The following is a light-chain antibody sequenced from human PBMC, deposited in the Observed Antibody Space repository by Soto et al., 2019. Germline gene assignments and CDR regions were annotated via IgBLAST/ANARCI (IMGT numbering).Light chain of an antibody. CDR3: HQCGTTPPFT. V-gene: IGKV3-20*01. Sequence: EIVLTQSPGTLSLSPGERATLSCWASESVSSSYLAWYQQKPGQAPRLLIHSTSTRAPDIPDRLSGSGSGTHFTLTISRLEPEDCAVYYCHQCGTTPPFTFGPGTRVDIK. CDR1: ESVSSSY. CDR2: STS. J-gene: IGKJ3*01.